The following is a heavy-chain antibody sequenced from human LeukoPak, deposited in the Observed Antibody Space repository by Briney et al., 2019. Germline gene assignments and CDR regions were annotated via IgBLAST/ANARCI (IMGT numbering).Heavy chain of an antibody. CDR1: GLSLDDYA. Sequence: PGGSLTLSCAASGLSLDDYALDWVRPAPGEGLEWVSGISWNSRSLVYADSVKGRFTISRDNAKNSLYLQMNSLRTEDTALYYCAKVNGDSGSHGSKWYFDLWGRGTLLTVSA. CDR3: AKVNGDSGSHGSKWYFDL. V-gene: IGHV3-9*01. D-gene: IGHD7-27*01. CDR2: ISWNSRSL. J-gene: IGHJ2*01.